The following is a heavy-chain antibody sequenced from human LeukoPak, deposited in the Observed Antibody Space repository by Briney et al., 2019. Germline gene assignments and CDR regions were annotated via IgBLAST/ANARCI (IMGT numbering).Heavy chain of an antibody. Sequence: GASVKVSCKASGYSFTSYGFSWVRQAPGQGLEWMGWISAYNGDTNYAQKVQGRVALTTDTSTSTAYMELRSLRSDDTAVYYCARCSGGYWPYYNYYMDVWGKGTTVTISS. CDR3: ARCSGGYWPYYNYYMDV. CDR1: GYSFTSYG. J-gene: IGHJ6*03. V-gene: IGHV1-18*01. D-gene: IGHD2-15*01. CDR2: ISAYNGDT.